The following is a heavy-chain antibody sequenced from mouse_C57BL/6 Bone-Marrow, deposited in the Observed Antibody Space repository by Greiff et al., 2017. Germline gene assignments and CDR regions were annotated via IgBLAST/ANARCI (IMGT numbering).Heavy chain of an antibody. CDR3: DRQDYDRAWFAY. D-gene: IGHD2-4*01. CDR1: GYAFPTSL. J-gene: IGHJ3*01. Sequence: LQLQQSGPELLRPGTSVKVSCKASGYAFPTSLIEGVKKRPGQGLGWIGVITPGSGVPTYNEKLKGKATLTADKSSSTAYMQLSSLTSDDSAVYFWDRQDYDRAWFAYWGQGTLVTVSA. CDR2: ITPGSGVP. V-gene: IGHV1-54*01.